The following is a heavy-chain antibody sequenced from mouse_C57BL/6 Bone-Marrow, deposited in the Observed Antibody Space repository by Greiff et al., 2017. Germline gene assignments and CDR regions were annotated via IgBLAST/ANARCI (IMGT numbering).Heavy chain of an antibody. CDR3: TKFHDYGYGDWYFDV. CDR1: GFNIKDDY. J-gene: IGHJ1*03. Sequence: VQLQQSGAELVRPGASVKLSCTASGFNIKDDYMHWVKQRPEQGLEWIGWIDPENGDTEYASKFQGKATITADTSSNTAYRQLSSLTSEATAVYYCTKFHDYGYGDWYFDVWGTGTTVTVSS. V-gene: IGHV14-4*01. D-gene: IGHD2-2*01. CDR2: IDPENGDT.